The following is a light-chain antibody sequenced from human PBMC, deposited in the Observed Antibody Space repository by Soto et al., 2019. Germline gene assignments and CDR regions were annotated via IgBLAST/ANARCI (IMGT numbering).Light chain of an antibody. CDR2: DAS. CDR1: QSVSSY. CDR3: EQRSNWPPLT. Sequence: EILVTQSPATLSLSPGERATLSCRATQSVSSYLAWYQQKPGQAPRLLIYDASNRATGIPARFSGSGSGTDFTLTISSLEPEDFAVYYCEQRSNWPPLTFGGGTKVEIK. J-gene: IGKJ4*01. V-gene: IGKV3-11*01.